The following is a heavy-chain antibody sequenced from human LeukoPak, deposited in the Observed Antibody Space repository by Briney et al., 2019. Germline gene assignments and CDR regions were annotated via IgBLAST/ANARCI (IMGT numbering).Heavy chain of an antibody. CDR3: ARDDSAGRGEFDY. D-gene: IGHD4-23*01. J-gene: IGHJ4*01. V-gene: IGHV3-74*01. Sequence: GGSLRLSCAASVFTFSSYWVHWVRQAPGKGLVLVSRMSSDGSTTSYADSVRGRFTSSRYNAKTTLYLQMNSLRAEDTAVYCCARDDSAGRGEFDYWGHRTLVTVSS. CDR1: VFTFSSYW. CDR2: MSSDGSTT.